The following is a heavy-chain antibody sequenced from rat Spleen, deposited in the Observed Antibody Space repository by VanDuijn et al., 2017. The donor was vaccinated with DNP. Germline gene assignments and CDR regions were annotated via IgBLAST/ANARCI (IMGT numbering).Heavy chain of an antibody. CDR1: GFTFSDYN. CDR3: TTHGYYGLRSSGYFDY. CDR2: MIYDGSRT. J-gene: IGHJ2*01. Sequence: EVQLVESGGGLVQPGRSLKLSCAASGFTFSDYNMAWVRQAPKKGLEWVATMIYDGSRTYYRYSVKGRFTISRENAKSTLYLQMDSLRSEDTAIYYCTTHGYYGLRSSGYFDYWGQGVMVTVSS. D-gene: IGHD1-6*01. V-gene: IGHV5S10*01.